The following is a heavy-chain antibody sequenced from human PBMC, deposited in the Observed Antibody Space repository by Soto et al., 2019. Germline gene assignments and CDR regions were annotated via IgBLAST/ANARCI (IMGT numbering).Heavy chain of an antibody. Sequence: GGSLRLSCAASGFTFATYTMNWVRQAPGKGLEWVSGIYGSGDSTFYADSVKGRFTISRDNSKNTLYLQMNSLRAEDTAVYYCSRDLYYYASGSPAFDIWGQGTVVTVSS. D-gene: IGHD3-10*01. CDR1: GFTFATYT. CDR3: SRDLYYYASGSPAFDI. J-gene: IGHJ3*02. V-gene: IGHV3-23*01. CDR2: IYGSGDST.